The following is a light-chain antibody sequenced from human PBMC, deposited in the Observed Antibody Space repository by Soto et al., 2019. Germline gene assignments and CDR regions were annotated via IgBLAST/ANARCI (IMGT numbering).Light chain of an antibody. CDR2: GVS. Sequence: EIVLTQSPGTLSLSPGERATLSCRASQSVSNNYLAWYQQKPGQAPRLLIYGVSSRATGIPDRFSGSGSGTDFALTISRLEPEDFAVYYCQQYRSSSWTFGQGTKVEIK. J-gene: IGKJ1*01. CDR1: QSVSNNY. CDR3: QQYRSSSWT. V-gene: IGKV3-20*01.